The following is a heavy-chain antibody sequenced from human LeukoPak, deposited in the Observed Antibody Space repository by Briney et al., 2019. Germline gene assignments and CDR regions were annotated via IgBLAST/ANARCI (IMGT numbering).Heavy chain of an antibody. J-gene: IGHJ3*02. V-gene: IGHV1-2*02. CDR1: GYTFTGPY. Sequence: ASVKVSCKASGYTFTGPYIHWMRQAPGQGLEWMGWINPNSGGTNYAQKFQGRVTMTRDTSISTAYMELSRLRSDDTAVYYCARDLKVVVITSDAFDIWGQGTMVTVSS. D-gene: IGHD3-22*01. CDR2: INPNSGGT. CDR3: ARDLKVVVITSDAFDI.